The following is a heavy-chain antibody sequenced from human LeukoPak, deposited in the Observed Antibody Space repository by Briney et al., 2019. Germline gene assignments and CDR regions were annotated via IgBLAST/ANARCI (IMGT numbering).Heavy chain of an antibody. CDR3: ARVKVRQRQWLVLEGTLNNWFDP. V-gene: IGHV1-2*02. D-gene: IGHD6-19*01. J-gene: IGHJ5*02. CDR1: GYTFTGYY. CDR2: INPNSGGT. Sequence: GASVKVSCKASGYTFTGYYMHWVRQAPGQGLERMGWINPNSGGTNYAQKFQGRVTMTRDTSISTAYMELSRLRSDDTAVYYCARVKVRQRQWLVLEGTLNNWFDPWGQGTLVTVSS.